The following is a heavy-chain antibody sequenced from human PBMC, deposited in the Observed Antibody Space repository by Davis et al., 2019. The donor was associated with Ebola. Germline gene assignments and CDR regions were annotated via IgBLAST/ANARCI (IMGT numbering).Heavy chain of an antibody. CDR3: ARGHSYGSMVYGMDV. D-gene: IGHD5-18*01. J-gene: IGHJ6*02. CDR1: GGSISSSSYY. CDR2: FYYTGQT. Sequence: MPSETLSLTCTVSGGSISSSSYYWGWIRQPPGKGLEWIGSFYYTGQTYYNPSLKSRVTISVDTSANRFSLEVRSVTAADTAMYYCARGHSYGSMVYGMDVWGQGTTVTVSS. V-gene: IGHV4-39*02.